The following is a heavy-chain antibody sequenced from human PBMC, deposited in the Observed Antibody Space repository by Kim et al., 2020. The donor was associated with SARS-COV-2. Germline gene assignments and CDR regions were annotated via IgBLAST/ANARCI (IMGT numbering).Heavy chain of an antibody. J-gene: IGHJ4*02. V-gene: IGHV4-39*01. CDR2: IYYSGST. Sequence: SETLSLTCTVSGGSISSSSYYWGWIRQPPGKGLEWIGSIYYSGSTYYNPSLKSRVTISVDTSKNQFSLKLSSVTAADTAVYYCARRETYYDSSGYYVKGFDYWGQGTLVTVSS. CDR1: GGSISSSSYY. CDR3: ARRETYYDSSGYYVKGFDY. D-gene: IGHD3-22*01.